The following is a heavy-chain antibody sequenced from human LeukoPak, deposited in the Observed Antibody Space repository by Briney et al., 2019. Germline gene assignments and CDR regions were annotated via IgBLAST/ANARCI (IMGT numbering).Heavy chain of an antibody. CDR1: GGSISSGDYY. V-gene: IGHV4-30-4*01. CDR3: ARVAAADPPNWFDP. D-gene: IGHD6-13*01. Sequence: SETLSLTCTVSGGSISSGDYYWSWIRQPPGKGLEWIGYIYYSGSTYYNPSLKSRVTISVDTSKNQFSLKLSSVTAADTAVYYCARVAAADPPNWFDPWGQGTLVTVSS. CDR2: IYYSGST. J-gene: IGHJ5*02.